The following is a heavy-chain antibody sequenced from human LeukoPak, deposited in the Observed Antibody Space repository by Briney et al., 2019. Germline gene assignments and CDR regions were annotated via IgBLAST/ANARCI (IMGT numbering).Heavy chain of an antibody. CDR2: IRNKANSYTT. V-gene: IGHV3-72*01. Sequence: GGSLRLSCAASGFTFSDHYMDWVRQAPGKGLEWVGRIRNKANSYTTEYAASVKGRITISRDDSKNSLFLQMNSLKTEDTAVYYCTRVHSTTWYGSYFDYGGQGTLVTVSS. CDR1: GFTFSDHY. D-gene: IGHD6-13*01. CDR3: TRVHSTTWYGSYFDY. J-gene: IGHJ4*02.